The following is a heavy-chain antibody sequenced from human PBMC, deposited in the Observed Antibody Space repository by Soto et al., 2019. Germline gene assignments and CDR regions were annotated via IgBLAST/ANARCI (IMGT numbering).Heavy chain of an antibody. J-gene: IGHJ6*03. V-gene: IGHV1-69*08. CDR1: GGTFSSYT. CDR3: ARDYYGSGSYWGYYMDV. D-gene: IGHD3-10*01. CDR2: IIPILGIA. Sequence: QVQLVQSGAEVKKPGSSVKVSCKASGGTFSSYTISWVRQAPGQGLEWMGRIIPILGIANYAQKFQGRVTITADKSTSTAYMELSSLRSEDTAVYYCARDYYGSGSYWGYYMDVWGKGTTVTVSS.